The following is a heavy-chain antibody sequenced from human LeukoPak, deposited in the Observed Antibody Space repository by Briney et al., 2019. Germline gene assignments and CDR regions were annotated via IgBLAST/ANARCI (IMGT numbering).Heavy chain of an antibody. V-gene: IGHV4-34*01. CDR2: INHSGST. D-gene: IGHD2-2*01. Sequence: SETLSLTCAVYGGSFSGYYWSWIRQPPGKGLEWIGGINHSGSTNYNPSLKSRVTISVDTSKNQFSLKLSSVTAADTAVYYCARAIIVVVPAAKVVGWFDPWGQGTLVTVSS. J-gene: IGHJ5*02. CDR3: ARAIIVVVPAAKVVGWFDP. CDR1: GGSFSGYY.